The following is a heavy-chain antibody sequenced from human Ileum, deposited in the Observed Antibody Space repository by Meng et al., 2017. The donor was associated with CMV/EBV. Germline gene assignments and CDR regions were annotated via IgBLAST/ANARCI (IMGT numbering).Heavy chain of an antibody. Sequence: TLSLPCTVSGDSVSGGGYYWMWIRQTPGRGLEWIGNMYNSGTTTYNPSLKSRVSISVDKSKNQFSLKLSSVTAADTAVYYCARWFDPWGQGILVTVSS. CDR1: GDSVSGGGYY. CDR3: ARWFDP. CDR2: MYNSGTT. J-gene: IGHJ5*02. V-gene: IGHV4-61*08.